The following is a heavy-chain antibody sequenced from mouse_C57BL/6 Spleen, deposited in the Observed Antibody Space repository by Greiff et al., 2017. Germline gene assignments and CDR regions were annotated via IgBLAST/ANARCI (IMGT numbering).Heavy chain of an antibody. V-gene: IGHV3-6*01. Sequence: VQLQQSGPGLVKPSQSLSLTCSVTGYSITSGYYWNWIRQFPGNKLEWMGYISYDGSNNYNPSLKNRISITRDTSKNQFFLKLNSVTTEDTATYYCVTGYYFDYWGQGTTLTVSS. CDR2: ISYDGSN. CDR3: VTGYYFDY. D-gene: IGHD4-1*01. CDR1: GYSITSGYY. J-gene: IGHJ2*01.